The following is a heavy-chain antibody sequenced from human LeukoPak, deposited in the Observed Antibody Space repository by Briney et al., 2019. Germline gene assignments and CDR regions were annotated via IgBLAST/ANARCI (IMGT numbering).Heavy chain of an antibody. J-gene: IGHJ4*02. Sequence: ASVKVSCKASGYTFATYGISWVRQAPGQGLEWMGWISAYNGDTGYAQKLQDRVTMTTDTSTSTAYMELRSLISDDTAVYYCARDGGRGSSGWYPNYWGQGTLVTVSS. CDR2: ISAYNGDT. CDR1: GYTFATYG. CDR3: ARDGGRGSSGWYPNY. V-gene: IGHV1-18*01. D-gene: IGHD6-19*01.